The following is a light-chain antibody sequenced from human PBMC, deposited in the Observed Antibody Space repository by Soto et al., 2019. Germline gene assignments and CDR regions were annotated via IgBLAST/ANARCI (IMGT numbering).Light chain of an antibody. CDR3: QEYNTYSWA. J-gene: IGKJ1*01. V-gene: IGKV1-5*01. Sequence: IESSQSPSSLSASIGDSVTITSRASQSINRWLAWYQQKPGRAPKLLIYVDSSLQSGVPSRFSGSGSGTEFALTISSLEPDDFATYHCQEYNTYSWAFGQGTQVEI. CDR2: VDS. CDR1: QSINRW.